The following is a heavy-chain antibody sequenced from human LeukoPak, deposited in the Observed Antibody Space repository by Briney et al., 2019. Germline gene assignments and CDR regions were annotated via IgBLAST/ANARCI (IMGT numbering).Heavy chain of an antibody. CDR1: GGPISSYY. D-gene: IGHD3-22*01. CDR2: IYTSGST. J-gene: IGHJ5*02. Sequence: SETLSLTGTVSGGPISSYYWSWIRQPAGKGRGWIWRIYTSGSTNYNHSLKSRVTMSVATSKNQFSLKLSSVTAADTAVYYCARDWSGGRVIVVGYNWFDPWGQGTLVTVSS. CDR3: ARDWSGGRVIVVGYNWFDP. V-gene: IGHV4-4*07.